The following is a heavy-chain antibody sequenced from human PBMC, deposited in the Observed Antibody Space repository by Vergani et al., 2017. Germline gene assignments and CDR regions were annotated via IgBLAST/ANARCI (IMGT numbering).Heavy chain of an antibody. J-gene: IGHJ6*02. Sequence: EVQLLESGGGLVQPGGSLRLSCAASGFTFSSYAMTWVRQAPGEGLECVSGISSGGDSTHYGDSVKGRFTITRDNSKNALYLQMNSLRADDTAVYYCAKGSGWSNPGGLDVWGQGTTVTVSS. CDR3: AKGSGWSNPGGLDV. CDR1: GFTFSSYA. CDR2: ISSGGDST. D-gene: IGHD6-19*01. V-gene: IGHV3-23*01.